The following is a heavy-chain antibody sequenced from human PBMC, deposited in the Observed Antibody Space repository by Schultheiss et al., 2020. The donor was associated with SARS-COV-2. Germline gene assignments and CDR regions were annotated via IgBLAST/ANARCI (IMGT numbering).Heavy chain of an antibody. CDR3: ARVKESYDILTGYSYYYYMDV. J-gene: IGHJ6*03. CDR2: ISGSGGST. D-gene: IGHD3-9*01. Sequence: GGSLRLSCAASGFTFSSYSMNWVRQAPGKGLEWVSAISGSGGSTYYADSVKGRFTISRDNAKNSLYLQMNSLRAEDTAVYYCARVKESYDILTGYSYYYYMDVWGKGTTVTVSS. V-gene: IGHV3-21*04. CDR1: GFTFSSYS.